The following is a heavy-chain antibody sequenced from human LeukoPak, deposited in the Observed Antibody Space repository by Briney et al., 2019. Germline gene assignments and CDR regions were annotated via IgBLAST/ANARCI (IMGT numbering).Heavy chain of an antibody. Sequence: ASVKVSCKASGYTFTGYYMHWVRRAPGQGLEWMGWINPNSGGTNYAQKFQGRVTMTRDTSISTAYMELSRLRSDDTAVYYCARVFCSSTSCYAGEVQFDYWGQGTLVTVSS. CDR3: ARVFCSSTSCYAGEVQFDY. V-gene: IGHV1-2*02. D-gene: IGHD2-2*01. CDR2: INPNSGGT. CDR1: GYTFTGYY. J-gene: IGHJ4*02.